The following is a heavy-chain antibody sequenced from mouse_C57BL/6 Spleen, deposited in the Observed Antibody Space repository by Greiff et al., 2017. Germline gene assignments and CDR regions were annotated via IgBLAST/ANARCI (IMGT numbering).Heavy chain of an antibody. J-gene: IGHJ4*01. V-gene: IGHV1-22*01. CDR3: ARKGYSGMGYAMDY. CDR1: GYTFTDYN. CDR2: INHKDGGT. Sequence: EVQLVQSGAGLVKPGASVKMSCTASGYTFTDYNMHWVSQTPGKSLEWIGYINHKDGGTSYNQNVKGKATFTIYKAYSKAYMELRSLTSEDTAVYYCARKGYSGMGYAMDYWGQGTSVTVAS. D-gene: IGHD2-10*02.